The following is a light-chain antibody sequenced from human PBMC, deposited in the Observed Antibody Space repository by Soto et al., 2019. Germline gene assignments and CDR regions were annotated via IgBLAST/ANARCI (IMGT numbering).Light chain of an antibody. CDR1: SSNIGSNY. CDR3: AAWDDSLSGYV. CDR2: RNN. Sequence: QAVVTQPPSASGTPGQRVTISCSGSSSNIGSNYVYWYQQLPGTAPKLLIYRNNQRPSGVPDRSAGSKSGTSASLAISGLGSEDEADYYCAAWDDSLSGYVFGTGTKLTVL. V-gene: IGLV1-47*01. J-gene: IGLJ1*01.